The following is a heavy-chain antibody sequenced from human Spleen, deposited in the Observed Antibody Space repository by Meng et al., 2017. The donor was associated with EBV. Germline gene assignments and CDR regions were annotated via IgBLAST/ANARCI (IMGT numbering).Heavy chain of an antibody. Sequence: QLNLRDSGPGQVKPSETLALTCTVSGDSISSFYYWGWIRQPPGRGLEWIGSVHYTGSTYYSPSLKSRVTVSVDTSKNQFSLRLTSVTAADTAVYYCARPFPSWQSPRLDPFGAWGQGTLVTVSS. J-gene: IGHJ5*02. CDR3: ARPFPSWQSPRLDPFGA. CDR2: VHYTGST. CDR1: GDSISSFYY. D-gene: IGHD6-19*01. V-gene: IGHV4-39*01.